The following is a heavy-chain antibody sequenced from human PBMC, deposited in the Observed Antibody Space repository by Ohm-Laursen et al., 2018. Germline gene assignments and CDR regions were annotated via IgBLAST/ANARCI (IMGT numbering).Heavy chain of an antibody. J-gene: IGHJ4*02. CDR3: TRGFSGWWGRIDY. CDR2: INHSRST. D-gene: IGHD6-19*01. Sequence: SDTLSLTCAVYGGSFSGYYWNWIRQPPGKGLEWIGEINHSRSTKYNSSFKSRVTIPVGTSKNQFSLKLSSVTAADTAVYYCTRGFSGWWGRIDYWGQGILVTVSS. V-gene: IGHV4-34*01. CDR1: GGSFSGYY.